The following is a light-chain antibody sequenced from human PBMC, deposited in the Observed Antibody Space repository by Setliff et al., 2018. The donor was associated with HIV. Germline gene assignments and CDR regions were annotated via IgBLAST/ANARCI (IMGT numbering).Light chain of an antibody. CDR2: DDS. CDR3: QVWDSSSDHVV. Sequence: LTQPPSVSVAPGKTATITCGGNNIESKSVNWYQQKPGQAPVVVVYDDSDRPSGIPERFSGSNSGNTATLTINRVEAGDEADYFCQVWDSSSDHVVFGGGTKGTV. V-gene: IGLV3-21*03. CDR1: NIESKS. J-gene: IGLJ2*01.